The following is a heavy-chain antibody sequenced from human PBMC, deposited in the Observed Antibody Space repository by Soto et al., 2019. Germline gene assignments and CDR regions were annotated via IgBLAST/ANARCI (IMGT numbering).Heavy chain of an antibody. V-gene: IGHV3-23*01. CDR2: IIGSSSNT. CDR1: GFTFSTYA. Sequence: GGSLRLSCAASGFTFSTYAMSWVRQAPGRGLEWVSTIIGSSSNTYYADSVKGRFTISRDNAKNSLYLQMNSLRAEDTAVYYCARDHPYYYDSSGPSFDPWGQGTLVTVSS. D-gene: IGHD3-22*01. J-gene: IGHJ5*02. CDR3: ARDHPYYYDSSGPSFDP.